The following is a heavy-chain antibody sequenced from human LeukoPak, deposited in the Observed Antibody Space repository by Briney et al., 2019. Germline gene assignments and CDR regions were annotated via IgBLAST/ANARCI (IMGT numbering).Heavy chain of an antibody. CDR1: GFIFRDYA. Sequence: GGSLRLSCATSGFIFRDYAINWVRQAPGKGLEWVAFISVSGTTAHYGDSVKGRFLISRDNARDSVYLQMNGLRAEDTAVYYCTRDYTAYPGWGQGTLVTVSP. D-gene: IGHD3-16*01. CDR2: ISVSGTTA. V-gene: IGHV3-48*01. CDR3: TRDYTAYPG. J-gene: IGHJ4*02.